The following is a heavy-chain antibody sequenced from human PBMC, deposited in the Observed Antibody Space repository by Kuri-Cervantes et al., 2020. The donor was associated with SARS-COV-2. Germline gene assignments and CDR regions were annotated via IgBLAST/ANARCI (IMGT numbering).Heavy chain of an antibody. V-gene: IGHV3-21*04. CDR2: ISSSSSYI. D-gene: IGHD2-2*02. CDR3: AKDLTFVVAAPAVIRATKALPIT. CDR1: GFTFRSYS. J-gene: IGHJ5*02. Sequence: GGSLRLSCAASGFTFRSYSMNWVRQAPGKGLEWVSSISSSSSYIYYADSVKGRFTISRDNSKNTFYLQMNSLRAEDTAVYYCAKDLTFVVAAPAVIRATKALPITWGQGTLVTVSS.